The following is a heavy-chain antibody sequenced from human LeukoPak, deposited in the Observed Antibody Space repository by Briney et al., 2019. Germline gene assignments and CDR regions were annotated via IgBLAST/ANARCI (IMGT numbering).Heavy chain of an antibody. Sequence: ASVKVSCKASGYTFTSYDINWVRQATGQGLEWMGWMNPNSGNTGYAQKFQGRVAMTRNTSISTAYMELSSLRSEDTAVYYCARGGCSSTSCYNNAFDIWGQGTMVTVSS. V-gene: IGHV1-8*01. J-gene: IGHJ3*02. CDR2: MNPNSGNT. D-gene: IGHD2-2*02. CDR1: GYTFTSYD. CDR3: ARGGCSSTSCYNNAFDI.